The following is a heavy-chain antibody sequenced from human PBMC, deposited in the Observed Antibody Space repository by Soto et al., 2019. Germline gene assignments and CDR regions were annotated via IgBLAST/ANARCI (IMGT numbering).Heavy chain of an antibody. CDR1: GYSFTSYW. D-gene: IGHD1-26*01. Sequence: GESLKISCKGSGYSFTSYWIGWVRQMPGKGLEWMGLIYLGDSDTRYNPSFQGQVTISADKSISTAYLQWSSLKASDSAIYYCARTSGSYLYYFDYWGQGTVVTVSS. CDR2: IYLGDSDT. J-gene: IGHJ4*02. V-gene: IGHV5-51*01. CDR3: ARTSGSYLYYFDY.